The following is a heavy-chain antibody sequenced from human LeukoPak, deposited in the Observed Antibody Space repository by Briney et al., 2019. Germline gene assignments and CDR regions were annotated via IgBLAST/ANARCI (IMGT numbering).Heavy chain of an antibody. Sequence: KPSETLSLTCAVYGGSFSGYYWSWIRRPPGKGLEWIGEINHSGSTNYNPPLKSRVTISVDTSKNQFSLKLSSVTAADTAVYYCAARLGGYWGQGTLVTVSS. CDR2: INHSGST. V-gene: IGHV4-34*01. CDR1: GGSFSGYY. J-gene: IGHJ4*02. D-gene: IGHD3-16*01. CDR3: AARLGGY.